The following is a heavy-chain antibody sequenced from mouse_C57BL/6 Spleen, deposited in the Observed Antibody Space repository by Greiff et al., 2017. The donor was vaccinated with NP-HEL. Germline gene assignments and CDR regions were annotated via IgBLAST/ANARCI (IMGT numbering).Heavy chain of an antibody. CDR2: ISSGSSTI. J-gene: IGHJ2*01. CDR1: GFTFCDYG. Sequence: EVKLEESGVGLVKPGGSLKLSCAASGFTFCDYGMHWVRQAPEKGLEWVAYISSGSSTIYYADTVKGRFTISRDNAKNTLFLQMTSLRSEDTAMYYCARSDYYGSSYFDYWGQGTTLTVSS. CDR3: ARSDYYGSSYFDY. V-gene: IGHV5-17*01. D-gene: IGHD1-1*01.